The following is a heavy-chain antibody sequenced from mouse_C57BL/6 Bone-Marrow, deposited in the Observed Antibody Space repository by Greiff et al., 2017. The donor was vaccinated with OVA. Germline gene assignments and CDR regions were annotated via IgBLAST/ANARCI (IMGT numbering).Heavy chain of an antibody. J-gene: IGHJ3*01. CDR3: AIQLRLRTWFAY. CDR1: GYTFTSYW. V-gene: IGHV1-64*01. CDR2: IHPNSGST. D-gene: IGHD3-2*02. Sequence: VQLQQPGAELVKPGASVKLSCKASGYTFTSYWMHWVKQRPGQGLEWIGMIHPNSGSTNYNEKFKSKATLTVDKSSSTAYMQLSSLTSEDSAVYYCAIQLRLRTWFAYWGQGTLVTVSA.